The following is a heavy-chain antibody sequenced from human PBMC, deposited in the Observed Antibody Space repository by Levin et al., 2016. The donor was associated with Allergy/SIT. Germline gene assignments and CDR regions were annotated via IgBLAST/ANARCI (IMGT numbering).Heavy chain of an antibody. CDR3: ARDLISSGWYYFDY. J-gene: IGHJ4*02. CDR2: IYHSGST. D-gene: IGHD6-19*01. CDR1: GGSISSGGYS. V-gene: IGHV4-30-2*01. Sequence: SETLSLTCAVSGGSISSGGYSWSWIRQPPGKGLEWIGYIYHSGSTYYNPSLKSRVTISVDRSKNQFSLKLSSVTAADTAVYYCARDLISSGWYYFDYWGQGTLVTVSS.